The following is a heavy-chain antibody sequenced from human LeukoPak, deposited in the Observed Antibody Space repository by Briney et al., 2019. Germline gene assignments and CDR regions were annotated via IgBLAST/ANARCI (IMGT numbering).Heavy chain of an antibody. CDR1: GGSFSGYY. CDR3: WSGRNY. V-gene: IGHV4-34*01. CDR2: INHSGST. J-gene: IGHJ4*02. Sequence: PSETLSLTCAVYGGSFSGYYWSWIRQPPGKGLEWIGEINHSGSTNYNPSLKSRVTISVDTSKNQFSLKLSSVTAADTAAYYCWSGRNYWGQGTLVTVSS.